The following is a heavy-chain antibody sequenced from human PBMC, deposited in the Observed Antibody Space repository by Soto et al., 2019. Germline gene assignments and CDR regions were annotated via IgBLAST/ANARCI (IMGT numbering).Heavy chain of an antibody. CDR1: GFTVSSYA. CDR3: ARVPSSSGRAHFDY. V-gene: IGHV3-30-3*01. Sequence: QVQLAESGGGVVQPGRSLRLSCADSGFTVSSYAMHCVRQAPGKGLEWVAVISYDGSNKYYADSVKGRFTISRDNSKNTLSLQMNSLRAEDTAVYYCARVPSSSGRAHFDYWGQGTLVTVSS. CDR2: ISYDGSNK. D-gene: IGHD2-15*01. J-gene: IGHJ4*02.